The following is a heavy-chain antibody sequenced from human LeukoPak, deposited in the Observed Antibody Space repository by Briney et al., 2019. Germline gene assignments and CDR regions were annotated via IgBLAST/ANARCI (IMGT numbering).Heavy chain of an antibody. CDR2: IYYSGST. J-gene: IGHJ4*02. D-gene: IGHD2-2*01. Sequence: PSQTLSLTCTVSGGSISSGGYYWSWIRQHPGKGLEWIWYIYYSGSTYYNPSLKSRVTISVDTSKNQFSLKLSSVTAADTAVYYCARACSSTSCYATLDYWGQGTLVTVSS. CDR3: ARACSSTSCYATLDY. V-gene: IGHV4-31*03. CDR1: GGSISSGGYY.